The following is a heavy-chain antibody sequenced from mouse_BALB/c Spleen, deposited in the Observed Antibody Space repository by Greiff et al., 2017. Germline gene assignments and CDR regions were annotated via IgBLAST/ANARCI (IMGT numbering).Heavy chain of an antibody. J-gene: IGHJ4*01. Sequence: VQLQQSGPGLVAPSQSLSITCTVSGFSLTSYDTSWIRQPPGKGLEWLGVIWTGGGTNYNSAFMSRLSISKDNSKSQVFLKMNSLQTDDTAIYYCVRDNSYYGNYYAMDYWGQGTSVTASS. V-gene: IGHV2-9-2*01. D-gene: IGHD2-10*01. CDR3: VRDNSYYGNYYAMDY. CDR1: GFSLTSYD. CDR2: IWTGGGT.